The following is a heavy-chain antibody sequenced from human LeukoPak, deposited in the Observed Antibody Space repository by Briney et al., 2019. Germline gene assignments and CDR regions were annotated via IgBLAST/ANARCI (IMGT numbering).Heavy chain of an antibody. Sequence: ASVKVSCKASGYTFTSYDINWVRQATGQGLEWMGWMNPNSGNTGYAQKFQGRVTMTRNTSISTAYMELSSLRSEDTAVYYCARGGCSSTSCYPSGYYYYYMDVWGKGTTVTDSS. CDR2: MNPNSGNT. CDR1: GYTFTSYD. D-gene: IGHD2-2*01. V-gene: IGHV1-8*01. J-gene: IGHJ6*03. CDR3: ARGGCSSTSCYPSGYYYYYMDV.